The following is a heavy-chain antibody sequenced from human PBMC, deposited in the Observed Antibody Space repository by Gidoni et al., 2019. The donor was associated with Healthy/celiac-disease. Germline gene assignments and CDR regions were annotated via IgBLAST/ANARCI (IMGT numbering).Heavy chain of an antibody. CDR2: IYPGDSDT. V-gene: IGHV5-51*01. Sequence: EVQLVQSGAEVKKHGEPLKISCKGSGYSFTRYWIGWVRQMPGKGLEWMGIIYPGDSDTRYSPSFQGQVTISADKSISTAYLQWSSLKASDTAMYYCARWGEGYCSSTSCYPYWYFDLWGRGTLVTVSS. D-gene: IGHD2-2*01. CDR1: GYSFTRYW. J-gene: IGHJ2*01. CDR3: ARWGEGYCSSTSCYPYWYFDL.